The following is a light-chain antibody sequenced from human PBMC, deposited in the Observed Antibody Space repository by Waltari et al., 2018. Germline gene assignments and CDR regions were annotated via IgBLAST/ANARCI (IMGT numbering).Light chain of an antibody. J-gene: IGLJ2*01. CDR2: NGA. Sequence: QSVLTQPPSVSGAPGQTVTISCTGRSSNIGSDYGVPWYQQLPGTAPKLLIDNGANRPSGVPDRFSGSRSGTSASLAITGLQAEDEADYFCHSYDRSLDGVVFGGGTKLTVL. V-gene: IGLV1-40*01. CDR3: HSYDRSLDGVV. CDR1: SSNIGSDYG.